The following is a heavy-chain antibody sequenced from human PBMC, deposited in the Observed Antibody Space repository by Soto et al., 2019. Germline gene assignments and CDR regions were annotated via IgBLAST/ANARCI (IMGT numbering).Heavy chain of an antibody. J-gene: IGHJ4*02. Sequence: EVQLVDSGGGLVQPGGSLRLSCAASGFTFSNYWMHWVRQAPGKGLVWVSRINSDGSTTSHADSVKGRFTISRDHAKNTRYLQMNSLRGEDTAVYYCARLPGYSTGWTPFDFCGQGTQVTVSS. D-gene: IGHD6-19*01. CDR3: ARLPGYSTGWTPFDF. CDR2: INSDGSTT. V-gene: IGHV3-74*01. CDR1: GFTFSNYW.